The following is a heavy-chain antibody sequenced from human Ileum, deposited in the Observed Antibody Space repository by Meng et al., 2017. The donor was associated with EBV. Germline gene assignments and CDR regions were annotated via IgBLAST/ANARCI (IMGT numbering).Heavy chain of an antibody. CDR1: GFSLNTGGMA. V-gene: IGHV2-5*02. CDR3: ARRSFAAGSPDY. D-gene: IGHD3-10*01. CDR2: IYWDDDK. J-gene: IGHJ4*02. Sequence: QITLKESCPTLVKPTQTLTLTCTFSGFSLNTGGMAVSWIRQPPGKALEWLALIYWDDDKRYSPSLKTRLTITKDTSKNQVVLTMTNMDPVDTATYYCARRSFAAGSPDYWGQGTLVTASS.